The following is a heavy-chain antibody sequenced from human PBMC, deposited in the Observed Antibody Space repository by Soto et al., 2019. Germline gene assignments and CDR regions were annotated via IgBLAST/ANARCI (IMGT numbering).Heavy chain of an antibody. V-gene: IGHV5-10-1*01. Sequence: PGESLKTSCKGSGYSFTSYWISWVRQMPGKGLEWMGRIDPSDSYTNYSPSFQGHVTISADKSISTAYLQWSSLKASDTAMYYCARDLNDYYYYGMDVWGQGTTVTVSS. J-gene: IGHJ6*02. CDR3: ARDLNDYYYYGMDV. CDR1: GYSFTSYW. CDR2: IDPSDSYT.